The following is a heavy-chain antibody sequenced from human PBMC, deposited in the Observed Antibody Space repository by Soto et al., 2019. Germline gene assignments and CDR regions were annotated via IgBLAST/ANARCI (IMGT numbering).Heavy chain of an antibody. CDR2: ISSSSSTI. Sequence: EVQLVESGGGLVQPGGSLRLSCAASGFTFSSYSMNWVRQAPGKGLEWVSYISSSSSTIYYADSVKGRFTISRDNAKNSLYLLMNSLRDEDTAVYYCARVGDIGGSYPVGYWGQGTLVTXSS. D-gene: IGHD1-26*01. CDR1: GFTFSSYS. V-gene: IGHV3-48*02. J-gene: IGHJ4*02. CDR3: ARVGDIGGSYPVGY.